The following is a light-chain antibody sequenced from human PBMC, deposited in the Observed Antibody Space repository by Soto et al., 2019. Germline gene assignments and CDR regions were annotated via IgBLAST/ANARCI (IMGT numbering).Light chain of an antibody. J-gene: IGKJ1*01. CDR2: KAS. CDR1: QTVNTW. V-gene: IGKV1-5*03. Sequence: IQWTQSPSTLSAAVGARVTITCRPNQTVNTWLAWFQQKPGKAPNLLIYKASTLESGVPLRFSGTGSGTEFTLIISSLQPDDFATYYCQQYGSYWTFGQGTKVDTK. CDR3: QQYGSYWT.